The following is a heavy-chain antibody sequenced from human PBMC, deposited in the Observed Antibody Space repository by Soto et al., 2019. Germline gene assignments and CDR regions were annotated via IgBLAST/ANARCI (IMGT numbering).Heavy chain of an antibody. J-gene: IGHJ4*02. V-gene: IGHV3-74*01. Sequence: EVQLVESGGGLVQPGGSLRLSCAASGFTFSNYWMHWVRQAPGKGLVWVSDLNSDGSSTSYADSVKGRFIISRDNAKNTLYLRMNGLRAEDTAEYYCASGGWCSGTNLAFDYWGQGSRGNVSS. CDR3: ASGGWCSGTNLAFDY. D-gene: IGHD2-2*01. CDR2: LNSDGSST. CDR1: GFTFSNYW.